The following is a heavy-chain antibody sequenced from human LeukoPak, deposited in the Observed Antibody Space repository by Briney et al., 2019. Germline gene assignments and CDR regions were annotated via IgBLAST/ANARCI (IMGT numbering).Heavy chain of an antibody. CDR2: INPNSGGT. D-gene: IGHD2-21*02. J-gene: IGHJ4*02. Sequence: ASVKVSCKASGYTFTGYYMHWVRQAPGQGLEWMGWINPNSGGTNYAQKFQGRVTMTRDTSISTAYMELSRLRSDDTAVYYCARDYCGGDCLYYFDYWGQGPLVTVSS. CDR1: GYTFTGYY. V-gene: IGHV1-2*02. CDR3: ARDYCGGDCLYYFDY.